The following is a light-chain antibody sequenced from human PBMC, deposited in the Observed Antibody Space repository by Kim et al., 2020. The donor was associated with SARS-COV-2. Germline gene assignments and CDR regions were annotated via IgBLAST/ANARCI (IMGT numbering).Light chain of an antibody. CDR2: QDD. J-gene: IGLJ2*01. CDR3: QAWVSNTVV. V-gene: IGLV3-1*01. CDR1: KLGDRY. Sequence: SYELTQPPSVSVSPGQTASITCSGDKLGDRYVCWYQQKPGQSPVLVIYQDDKRPSGIPERFSGSNSGNTATLTISGTQAMDEADYYCQAWVSNTVVFGGGTQLTVL.